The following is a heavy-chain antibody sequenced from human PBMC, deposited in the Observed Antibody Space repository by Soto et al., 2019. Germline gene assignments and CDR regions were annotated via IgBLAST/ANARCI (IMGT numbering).Heavy chain of an antibody. CDR2: IIPIFITP. J-gene: IGHJ5*02. D-gene: IGHD3-22*01. V-gene: IGHV1-69*12. CDR1: EGTFGSYA. Sequence: QVQLVQSGAEVKKPGSSVKVSCKTSEGTFGSYAFSWVRQAPGQGLEWMGGIIPIFITPNYAQKFQGRVTITADESTSTAYMELTSLRSEDTAVYYCARPIQYYFDTSAQSAWSAPWGQGTLVTVSS. CDR3: ARPIQYYFDTSAQSAWSAP.